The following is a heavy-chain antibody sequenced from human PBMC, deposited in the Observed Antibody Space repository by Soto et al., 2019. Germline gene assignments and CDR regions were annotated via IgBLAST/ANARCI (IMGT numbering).Heavy chain of an antibody. CDR2: ISYDGSNK. J-gene: IGHJ6*02. D-gene: IGHD1-7*01. Sequence: GGSLRLSCAAYGFTFSSYAMHWVRQAPGKGLEWVAVISYDGSNKYYADSVKGRFTISRDNSKNTLYLQMNSLRAEDTAVYYCARGSPLTGTPRYGMDVWGQGTTVTVSS. CDR1: GFTFSSYA. CDR3: ARGSPLTGTPRYGMDV. V-gene: IGHV3-30-3*01.